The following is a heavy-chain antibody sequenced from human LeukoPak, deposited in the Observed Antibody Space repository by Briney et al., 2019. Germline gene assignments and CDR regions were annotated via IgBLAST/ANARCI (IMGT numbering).Heavy chain of an antibody. Sequence: GGSLRLSCAASGFTFSIYAMHWVRHAPGKGLEWVSGISWNSGSIGYADSVKGRFTISRDNAKNSLYLQMNSLRAEDTALYYCAKDPGGDYGSGNYLDYWGQGTLVTVSS. V-gene: IGHV3-9*01. CDR3: AKDPGGDYGSGNYLDY. D-gene: IGHD3-16*01. J-gene: IGHJ4*02. CDR1: GFTFSIYA. CDR2: ISWNSGSI.